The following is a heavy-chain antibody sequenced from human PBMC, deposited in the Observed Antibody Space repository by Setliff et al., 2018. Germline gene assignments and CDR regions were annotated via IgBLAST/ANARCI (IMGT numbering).Heavy chain of an antibody. J-gene: IGHJ6*03. Sequence: SETLSLTCTDSGGSISSYYWSWIRQPAGKGLEWIGHIYIGGSANYNPSIKSRVTMSIDTSKNQFSLKLNSVTAADMAVYYCAREQWLDPPGYYYMDVWAKGTTVTVSS. V-gene: IGHV4-4*07. CDR3: AREQWLDPPGYYYMDV. CDR2: IYIGGSA. CDR1: GGSISSYY. D-gene: IGHD6-19*01.